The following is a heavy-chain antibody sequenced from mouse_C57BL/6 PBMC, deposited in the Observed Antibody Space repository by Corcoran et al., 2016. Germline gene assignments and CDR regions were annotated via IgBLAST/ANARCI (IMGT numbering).Heavy chain of an antibody. CDR2: VMYSGGST. CDR1: GFTVSSNY. D-gene: IGHD3-3*01. J-gene: IGHJ3*01. V-gene: IGHV5-12-2*01. CDR3: ARGRGYSYVGYAFDI. Sequence: EVQLVESGGGLIQPGGSLRLSCAASGFTVSSNYMSWVRPAPGKGLEWVYVMYSGGSTYYADSVKGRFTIARDDSKNTLYLQRKSLRAEDTAVYYCARGRGYSYVGYAFDIWGQGTMVTVSS.